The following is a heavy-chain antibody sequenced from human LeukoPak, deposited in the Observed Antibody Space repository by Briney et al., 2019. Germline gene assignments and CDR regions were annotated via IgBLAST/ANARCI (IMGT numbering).Heavy chain of an antibody. CDR3: ASSYYYGSGSYYNPDY. V-gene: IGHV1-69*04. D-gene: IGHD3-10*01. J-gene: IGHJ4*02. Sequence: GASVTVSFKASGGTFSSYAISWVRQAPGQGLEWMGRIIPILGIANYAQKFQGRVTITADKSTSTAYMELSSLRSEDTAVYYCASSYYYGSGSYYNPDYWGQGTLVTVSS. CDR1: GGTFSSYA. CDR2: IIPILGIA.